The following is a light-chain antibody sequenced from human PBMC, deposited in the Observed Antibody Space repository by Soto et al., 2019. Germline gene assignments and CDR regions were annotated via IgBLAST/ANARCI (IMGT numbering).Light chain of an antibody. J-gene: IGKJ3*01. V-gene: IGKV1-12*01. CDR2: AAS. CDR3: QEANTSPFT. CDR1: QGVSNW. Sequence: DIQMTQSPSSVSASVGDRVTIACRASQGVSNWLAWYQQKPGEAPKLLIYAASRLQSGDPSRFSGSGLGTNFALTISSLQHEDFATYYCQEANTSPFTFGRGTTVDIK.